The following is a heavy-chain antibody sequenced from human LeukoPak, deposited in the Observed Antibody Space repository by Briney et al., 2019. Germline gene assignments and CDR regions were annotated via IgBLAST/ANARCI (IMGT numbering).Heavy chain of an antibody. CDR1: GGSISSSSYY. Sequence: SETLSLTCTVSGGSISSSSYYWGWIRQPPGKGLEWIGSIYYSGSTYYNPSLKSRVTLSVDTSKDQFFLRLSSVTAADTAIYYCARPPGIAVAWFDPWGQGTPVTVSS. CDR3: ARPPGIAVAWFDP. D-gene: IGHD6-19*01. J-gene: IGHJ5*02. V-gene: IGHV4-39*01. CDR2: IYYSGST.